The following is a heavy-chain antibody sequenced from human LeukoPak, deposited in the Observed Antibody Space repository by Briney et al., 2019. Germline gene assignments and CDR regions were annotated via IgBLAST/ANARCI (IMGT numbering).Heavy chain of an antibody. CDR2: IIPIFGTA. D-gene: IGHD3-10*01. Sequence: ASVKDSCKASGGTFSSYAISWVRQAPGQGLEWMGGIIPIFGTANYAQKFQGRVTITADESTSTAYMELSSLRSEDTAVYYCARVTLPPSSGSYYNVPIPYYYGMDVWGQGTTVTVSS. CDR1: GGTFSSYA. J-gene: IGHJ6*02. CDR3: ARVTLPPSSGSYYNVPIPYYYGMDV. V-gene: IGHV1-69*13.